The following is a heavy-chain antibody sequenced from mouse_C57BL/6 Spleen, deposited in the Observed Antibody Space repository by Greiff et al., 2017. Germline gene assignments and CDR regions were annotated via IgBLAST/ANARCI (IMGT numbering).Heavy chain of an antibody. V-gene: IGHV5-9-1*02. CDR1: GFTFSSYA. D-gene: IGHD2-1*01. J-gene: IGHJ4*01. CDR3: TRGGGNFLMDY. CDR2: ISSGGDYI. Sequence: EVKLMESGEGLVKPGGSLKLSCAASGFTFSSYAMSWVRQTPEKRLEWVAYISSGGDYIYYADTVKGRFTISRDNARNTLYLQMSSLKSEDTAMYYCTRGGGNFLMDYWGQGTSVTVSS.